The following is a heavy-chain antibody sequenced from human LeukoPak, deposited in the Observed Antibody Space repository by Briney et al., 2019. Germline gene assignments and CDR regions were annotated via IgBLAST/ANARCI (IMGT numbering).Heavy chain of an antibody. J-gene: IGHJ4*02. D-gene: IGHD2-21*01. V-gene: IGHV4-4*02. Sequence: SETLSLTCAVSGGSISSSNWWSWVRQPPGKGLEWIGEIYHSGSTNYNPSLKSRVTISVDKSKNQFSLKLSSVTAADTAVYYCARSGGEVGDSLDYWGQGTLVTVSS. CDR1: GGSISSSNW. CDR2: IYHSGST. CDR3: ARSGGEVGDSLDY.